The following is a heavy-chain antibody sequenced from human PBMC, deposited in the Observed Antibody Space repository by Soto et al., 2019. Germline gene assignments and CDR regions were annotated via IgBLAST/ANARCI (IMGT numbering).Heavy chain of an antibody. CDR1: GFTFSSYA. CDR3: AKDPFGGTHYFDY. D-gene: IGHD2-15*01. J-gene: IGHJ4*02. V-gene: IGHV3-23*01. Sequence: EVQLLESEGGLVQPGGSLRLSCAASGFTFSSYAMSWVRQAPGKGLEWVSAISGSGGSTYYADSVKGRFTISRDNSKNTLYLQMNSLRAEDTAVYYCAKDPFGGTHYFDYWGQGTLVTVSS. CDR2: ISGSGGST.